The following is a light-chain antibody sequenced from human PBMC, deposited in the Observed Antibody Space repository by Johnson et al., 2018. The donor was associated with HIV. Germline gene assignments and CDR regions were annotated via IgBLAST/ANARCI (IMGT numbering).Light chain of an antibody. V-gene: IGLV6-57*02. CDR3: QSYDSRNQGV. CDR1: GGSIATNY. Sequence: NFMLTQPHSVSESPGKTVTISCTGSGGSIATNYVQWYQQRPGSAPTTVIYEDKQRPSGVPARFSGSIDRSSNSASLTISGLKTEDEADYYCQSYDSRNQGVFGGGTQLTVL. CDR2: EDK. J-gene: IGLJ2*01.